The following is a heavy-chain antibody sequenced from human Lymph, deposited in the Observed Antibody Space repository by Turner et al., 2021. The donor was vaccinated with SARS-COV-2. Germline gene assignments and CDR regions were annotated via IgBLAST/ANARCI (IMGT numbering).Heavy chain of an antibody. D-gene: IGHD3-10*01. CDR2: SIPILRIE. V-gene: IGHV1-69*10. J-gene: IGHJ6*02. CDR3: ARVVGGFGELGYYYYYGMDV. CDR1: GGTFSSYA. Sequence: QVQLVQSGAEVKKPGSSVKVSCKASGGTFSSYAISWVRQAPGQGLEWMGGSIPILRIETYAQKFQGRVTITADKSTSTAYMELSSLRSEDTAVFYCARVVGGFGELGYYYYYGMDVWGQGTTVTVSS.